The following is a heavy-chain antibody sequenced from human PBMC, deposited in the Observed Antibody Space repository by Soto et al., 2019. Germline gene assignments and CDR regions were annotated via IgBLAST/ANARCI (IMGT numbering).Heavy chain of an antibody. Sequence: PSQTLSLTCAISGDSVSSNSAAWNWIRQSPSRGLEWLGRTYYRSKWYNDYAVSVKSRITINPDTSKNQFSLQLNSVTPEDTAVYYCARELRRQQLVVGRPRDYYYCMDVWGQGTTVTVSS. J-gene: IGHJ6*02. CDR1: GDSVSSNSAA. CDR2: TYYRSKWYN. V-gene: IGHV6-1*01. D-gene: IGHD6-13*01. CDR3: ARELRRQQLVVGRPRDYYYCMDV.